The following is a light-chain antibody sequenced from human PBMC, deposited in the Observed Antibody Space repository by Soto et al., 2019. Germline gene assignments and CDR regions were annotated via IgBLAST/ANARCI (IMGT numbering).Light chain of an antibody. CDR2: EVS. V-gene: IGLV2-14*01. Sequence: QSVLTQPASVSGSPGQSITISCTGTSSDVGTYNYVSWYQHHPGKAPKLIIYEVSNRPSGVSNRFSGSKSGSTASLTISGLQAEDEADYHCTSYTRDTALVFGPGTKLTVL. CDR1: SSDVGTYNY. J-gene: IGLJ1*01. CDR3: TSYTRDTALV.